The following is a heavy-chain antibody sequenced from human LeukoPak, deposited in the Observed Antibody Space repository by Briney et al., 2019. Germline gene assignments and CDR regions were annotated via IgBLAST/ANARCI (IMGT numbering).Heavy chain of an antibody. J-gene: IGHJ6*03. CDR1: GFSFEEYA. D-gene: IGHD3-10*01. CDR3: AKAGRFGEYMDV. V-gene: IGHV3-9*03. Sequence: GGSLRLSCAASGFSFEEYAMHWDRQAPGKGLEWVSGISWNSGSIGYADSVKGRFTISRDNAKNSLYLQMHSLRAEDMALYYCAKAGRFGEYMDVWGKGTTVTVSS. CDR2: ISWNSGSI.